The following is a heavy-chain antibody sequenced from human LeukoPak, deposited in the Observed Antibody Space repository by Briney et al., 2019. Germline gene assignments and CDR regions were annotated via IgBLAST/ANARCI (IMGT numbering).Heavy chain of an antibody. CDR2: IYHSGST. J-gene: IGHJ1*01. D-gene: IGHD3-22*01. CDR1: DDSIRNNYY. Sequence: PSETLSLTCAVSDDSIRNNYYWGWIRQPPGKGLEWIVSIYHSGSTYYNPSHKSRVTISAATSKNQFSLKVNSVTAADTAVYYCARRPGVRGYSGLVYFQYWGQGTLVIVSS. V-gene: IGHV4-38-2*01. CDR3: ARRPGVRGYSGLVYFQY.